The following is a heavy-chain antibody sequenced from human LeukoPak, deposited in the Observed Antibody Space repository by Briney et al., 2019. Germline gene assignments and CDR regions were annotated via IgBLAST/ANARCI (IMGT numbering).Heavy chain of an antibody. J-gene: IGHJ6*03. D-gene: IGHD6-6*01. Sequence: PSETLSLTCTVSGGSISSYYWSWIRQPAGKGLEWIGRIYTSGSTNYNPSLKSRVTMSVDTSKNQFSLKLSSVTAADTAVYYCESTSSSPNNYYYYMDVGGKGTTVTVPS. CDR3: ESTSSSPNNYYYYMDV. V-gene: IGHV4-4*07. CDR2: IYTSGST. CDR1: GGSISSYY.